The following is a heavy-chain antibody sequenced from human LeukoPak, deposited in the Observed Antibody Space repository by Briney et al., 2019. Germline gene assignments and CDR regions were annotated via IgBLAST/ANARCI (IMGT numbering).Heavy chain of an antibody. J-gene: IGHJ4*02. D-gene: IGHD1-7*01. V-gene: IGHV3-23*01. CDR3: AKDRRGIGTSPYYFDC. CDR1: GFTFSSYA. CDR2: ISGSGGST. Sequence: QSGGSLRLSCAASGFTFSSYAMSWVRQAPGKGLEWVSAISGSGGSTYYADSVKGRFTISRDNSKNTLYLQMNSLRAEDTAVYYCAKDRRGIGTSPYYFDCWGQGTLVTVSS.